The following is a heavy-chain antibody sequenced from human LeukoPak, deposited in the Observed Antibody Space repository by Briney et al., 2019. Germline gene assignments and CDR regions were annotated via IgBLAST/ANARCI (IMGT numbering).Heavy chain of an antibody. D-gene: IGHD4-17*01. J-gene: IGHJ3*02. CDR3: AKDPNGDYVGTFDM. Sequence: GGSLRLSCAASGFRFSSFGMSWVRQAPGKGPEWVSFISGNGGRTDYAESVKGRLTISRDNSKNTVYLQMNSLRDEDTAAYYCAKDPNGDYVGTFDMWGRGTMVTVSS. V-gene: IGHV3-23*01. CDR2: ISGNGGRT. CDR1: GFRFSSFG.